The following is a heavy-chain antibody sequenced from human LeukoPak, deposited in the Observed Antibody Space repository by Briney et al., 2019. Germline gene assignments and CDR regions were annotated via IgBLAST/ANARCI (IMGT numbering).Heavy chain of an antibody. CDR1: GFTFSSYT. Sequence: GGSLRLSCAASGFTFSSYTMNWVRQAAGKGLEWVSYISTSGGTRFYADSVKGRFTISRDNAENSLYLQMNSLRAEDTAVYYCARGSPPHDAFDIWGQGTMVTVSS. CDR3: ARGSPPHDAFDI. V-gene: IGHV3-48*01. J-gene: IGHJ3*02. CDR2: ISTSGGTR.